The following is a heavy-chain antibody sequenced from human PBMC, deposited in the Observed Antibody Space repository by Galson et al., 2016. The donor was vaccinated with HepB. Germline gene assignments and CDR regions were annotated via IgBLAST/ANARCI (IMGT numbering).Heavy chain of an antibody. J-gene: IGHJ6*04. CDR2: ISRSGDST. Sequence: SLRLSCAASGFTFSNYGMTWVRQAPGKGLEVVSSISRSGDSTDYADSVKGRFTISRDKSENMLSLQMNSLTADDTAIYYCVQGSTAPAVWGKGTTVTVSS. D-gene: IGHD1-26*01. CDR1: GFTFSNYG. CDR3: VQGSTAPAV. V-gene: IGHV3-23*01.